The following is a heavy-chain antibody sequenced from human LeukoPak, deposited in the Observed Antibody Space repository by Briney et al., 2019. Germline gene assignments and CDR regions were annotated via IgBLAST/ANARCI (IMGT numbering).Heavy chain of an antibody. J-gene: IGHJ5*02. D-gene: IGHD5-24*01. CDR1: GFTFSSYG. CDR3: ARGRDGYNGGFDP. V-gene: IGHV3-33*01. CDR2: IWYDGSNK. Sequence: PGRSLRLSCAASGFTFSSYGMHWVRQAPGKGLEWVAVIWYDGSNKYYADFVKGRFTISRDNSKNTLYLQMNSLRAEDTAVYYCARGRDGYNGGFDPWGQGTLVTVSS.